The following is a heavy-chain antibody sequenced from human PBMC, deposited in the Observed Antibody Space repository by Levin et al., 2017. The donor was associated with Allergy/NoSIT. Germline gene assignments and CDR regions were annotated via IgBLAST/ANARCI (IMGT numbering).Heavy chain of an antibody. D-gene: IGHD6-13*01. CDR2: IYSGGST. CDR1: GFTVSSNY. V-gene: IGHV3-66*02. J-gene: IGHJ6*02. Sequence: GESLKISCAASGFTVSSNYMSWVRQAPGKGLEWVSVIYSGGSTYYADSVKGRFTISRDNSKNTLYLQMNSLRAEDTAVYYCAREVWSSSWYGASGYYYGMDVWGQGTTVTVSS. CDR3: AREVWSSSWYGASGYYYGMDV.